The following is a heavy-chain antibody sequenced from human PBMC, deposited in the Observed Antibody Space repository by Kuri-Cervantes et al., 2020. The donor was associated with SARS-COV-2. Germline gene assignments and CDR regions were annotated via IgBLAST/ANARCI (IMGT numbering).Heavy chain of an antibody. J-gene: IGHJ6*02. V-gene: IGHV1-18*04. D-gene: IGHD6-19*01. CDR1: GYTFTGYY. Sequence: ASVKVSCKASGYTFTGYYMHWVRQAPGQGLEWMGWISPYHGNTKYTQKFQGRVTMTTDTSTSTAYMELRSLRSDDTAVYSCARELGNTAVTGHLYYYHGMDVWGQGTTVTVSS. CDR3: ARELGNTAVTGHLYYYHGMDV. CDR2: ISPYHGNT.